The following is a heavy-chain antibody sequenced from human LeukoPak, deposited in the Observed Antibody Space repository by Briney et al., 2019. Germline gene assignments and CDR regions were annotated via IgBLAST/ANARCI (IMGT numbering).Heavy chain of an antibody. D-gene: IGHD1-1*01. V-gene: IGHV3-48*03. CDR3: ARIHNLGILAHFDY. CDR1: GFTFSSYE. Sequence: PGGSLRLSCAASGFTFSSYEMDWVRQAPGKGLEWVSYINSGGSTLYYADSVKGRFTISRDNAKNSLYLQMNSLRAEDTAVYYFARIHNLGILAHFDYWGQGTLVTVSS. J-gene: IGHJ4*02. CDR2: INSGGSTL.